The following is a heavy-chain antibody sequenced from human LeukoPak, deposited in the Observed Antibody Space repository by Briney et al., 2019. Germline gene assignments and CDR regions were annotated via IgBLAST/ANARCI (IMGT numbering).Heavy chain of an antibody. D-gene: IGHD2-2*02. V-gene: IGHV4-34*01. CDR3: AISLVPAAIHRTRAFDI. J-gene: IGHJ3*02. Sequence: SETLSLTCAVYGGSFSGYYWSWIRQPPGKGLEWIGEINHSGSTNYNPSLKSRVTISVDTSKNQFSLKLSSVTAVDTAVYYCAISLVPAAIHRTRAFDIWGQGTMVTVSS. CDR1: GGSFSGYY. CDR2: INHSGST.